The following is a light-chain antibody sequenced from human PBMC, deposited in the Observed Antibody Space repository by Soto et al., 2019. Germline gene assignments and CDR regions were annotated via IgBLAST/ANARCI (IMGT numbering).Light chain of an antibody. CDR3: YSTDSSGNHSVV. Sequence: SSELTQSPSVSVSPGQTARITCSGDALPKKYAYWYQLQSCQAPVLVIYEDSKRPSGIPERFSGSSSGTMATLTISGAQVEDEADYYCYSTDSSGNHSVVFGGGTKLTVL. V-gene: IGLV3-10*01. CDR1: ALPKKY. CDR2: EDS. J-gene: IGLJ2*01.